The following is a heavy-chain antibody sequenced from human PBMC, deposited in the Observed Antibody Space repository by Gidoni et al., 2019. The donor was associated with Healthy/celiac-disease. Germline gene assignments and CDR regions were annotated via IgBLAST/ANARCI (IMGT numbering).Heavy chain of an antibody. CDR3: AKDDYDFWSGYQGAFDY. CDR2: IIWNSGSI. D-gene: IGHD3-3*01. Sequence: EVQLVESGGGLVQPGRSLRLSCAASGFTFDDYAMHWVRQAPGKGLEWVSGIIWNSGSIGYADSVKGRFTISRDNAKNSLYLQMNSLRAEDTALYYCAKDDYDFWSGYQGAFDYWGQGTLVTVSS. V-gene: IGHV3-9*01. J-gene: IGHJ4*02. CDR1: GFTFDDYA.